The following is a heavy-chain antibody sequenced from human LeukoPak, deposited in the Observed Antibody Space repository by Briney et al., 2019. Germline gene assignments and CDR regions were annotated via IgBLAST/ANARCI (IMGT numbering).Heavy chain of an antibody. CDR1: GFTFSSYA. CDR2: ISSSGGST. J-gene: IGHJ6*02. Sequence: GGSLRLSCAASGFTFSSYAMIWLRQAPGKGLESVSAISSSGGSTYYADSVKGRFTISRDNSKNTLYLQMNSLRAEDTAVYYCAKGGDTAMVYYYYYYGMDVCGQGTTVTVSS. V-gene: IGHV3-23*01. CDR3: AKGGDTAMVYYYYYYGMDV. D-gene: IGHD5-18*01.